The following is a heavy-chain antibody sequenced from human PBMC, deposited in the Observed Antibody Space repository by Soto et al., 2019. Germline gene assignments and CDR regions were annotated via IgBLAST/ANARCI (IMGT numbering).Heavy chain of an antibody. D-gene: IGHD6-6*01. CDR2: ISSSSSTI. J-gene: IGHJ4*02. CDR3: ARLRELVADY. CDR1: GFTFSSYS. Sequence: EVQLVESGGGLVQPGGSLRLSCAASGFTFSSYSMNWVRQAPGKGLEWVSYISSSSSTIYYADSVKGRFTISRDNAKNSLYLQMNSLRAEDTAVYYCARLRELVADYWGQGTLVTVSS. V-gene: IGHV3-48*01.